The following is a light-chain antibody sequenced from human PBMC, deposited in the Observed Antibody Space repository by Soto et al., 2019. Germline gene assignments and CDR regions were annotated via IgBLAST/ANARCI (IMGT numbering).Light chain of an antibody. J-gene: IGKJ2*01. CDR1: QSISSW. V-gene: IGKV1-5*03. Sequence: DIQMTQSPSTLSASVGDRVTITCRASQSISSWLPWYQQKPGKAPKLLIYKASSLETGVPSRFSGSGSGTEFALTICSLQPDDFATYYCQQYTSYYTFGQGTKLEIK. CDR2: KAS. CDR3: QQYTSYYT.